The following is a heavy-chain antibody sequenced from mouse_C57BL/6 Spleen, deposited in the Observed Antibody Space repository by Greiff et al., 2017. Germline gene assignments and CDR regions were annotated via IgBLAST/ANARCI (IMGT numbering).Heavy chain of an antibody. D-gene: IGHD3-2*02. J-gene: IGHJ3*01. Sequence: EVKVEESGGGLVQPGGSMKLSCAASGFTFSDAWMDWVRQSPEKGLEWVAEIRNKANNHATYYAESVKGRFTISRDDSKSSVYLQMNSLRAEDTGIYYCTSQTAQATWFAYWGQGTLVTVSA. CDR1: GFTFSDAW. CDR3: TSQTAQATWFAY. V-gene: IGHV6-6*01. CDR2: IRNKANNHAT.